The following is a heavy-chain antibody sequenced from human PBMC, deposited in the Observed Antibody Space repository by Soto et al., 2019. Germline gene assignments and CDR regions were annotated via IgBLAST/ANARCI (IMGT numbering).Heavy chain of an antibody. V-gene: IGHV3-30*18. CDR2: ISYDGSNK. J-gene: IGHJ6*02. Sequence: PGGSLRLSCAASGFTFSSYGMHWVRQAPGKGLEWVAVISYDGSNKYYADSVKGRFTISRDNSKNTLYLQMNSLRAEDTAVYYCAKATGGVGTIFGVVTTDYYGMDVWGQGTRVTVSS. D-gene: IGHD3-3*01. CDR3: AKATGGVGTIFGVVTTDYYGMDV. CDR1: GFTFSSYG.